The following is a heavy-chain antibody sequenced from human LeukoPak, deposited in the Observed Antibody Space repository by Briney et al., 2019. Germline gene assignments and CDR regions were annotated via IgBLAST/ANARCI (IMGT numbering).Heavy chain of an antibody. CDR1: GYTFTGYY. CDR2: INPNSGGT. V-gene: IGHV1-2*02. D-gene: IGHD5-18*01. J-gene: IGHJ4*02. CDR3: ARVERIQLWSFDY. Sequence: ASVKVSCKASGYTFTGYYMHWVRQAPGQGLEWMGWINPNSGGTNYAQKFQGRVTMTRDTSISTAYMELSRLRSDDTAVYFCARVERIQLWSFDYWGQGTLVTVSS.